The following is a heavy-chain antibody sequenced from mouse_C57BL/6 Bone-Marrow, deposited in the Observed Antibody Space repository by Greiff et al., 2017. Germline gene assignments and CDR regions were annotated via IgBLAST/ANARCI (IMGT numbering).Heavy chain of an antibody. D-gene: IGHD1-1*01. CDR2: LLPGSGST. CDR3: ARPQIYYYGSSYSAWFAY. CDR1: GYTFTGYW. V-gene: IGHV1-9*01. Sequence: VQLQQSGAELMKPGASVKLSCKATGYTFTGYWIEWVKQRPGHGLEWIGELLPGSGSTNYNEKFKGKATFTADTSSNTAYMKLSSLTTEDSAIYYCARPQIYYYGSSYSAWFAYWGQGTLVTVSA. J-gene: IGHJ3*01.